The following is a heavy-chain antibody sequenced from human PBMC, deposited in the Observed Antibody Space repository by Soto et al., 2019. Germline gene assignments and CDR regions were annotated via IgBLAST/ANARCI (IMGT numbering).Heavy chain of an antibody. CDR3: ARGGRTDWRYFDS. V-gene: IGHV3-73*01. Sequence: PGGSLRLSCEVSGSIFSGSEMHWVRQASGKGLEWIGRIVSRLNNYATVYAASMRGRFTISRDDSKNTAYLQMNSLKPEDTAMYYCARGGRTDWRYFDSWGQGTLVTVSS. J-gene: IGHJ4*02. CDR2: IVSRLNNYAT. CDR1: GSIFSGSE. D-gene: IGHD1-1*01.